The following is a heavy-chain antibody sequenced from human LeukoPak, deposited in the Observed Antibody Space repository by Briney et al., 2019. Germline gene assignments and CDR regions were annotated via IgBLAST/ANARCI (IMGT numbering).Heavy chain of an antibody. D-gene: IGHD2-15*01. V-gene: IGHV4-59*01. Sequence: SETPSLTCTVSGGSISSYYWSWIRQPPGKGLEWIGYIYYSGSTNYNPSLKSRVTISVDTSKNQFSLKLSSVTAADTAVYYCARDRGVCSGGSCYSRFYYGMDVWGQGTTVTVSS. J-gene: IGHJ6*02. CDR3: ARDRGVCSGGSCYSRFYYGMDV. CDR2: IYYSGST. CDR1: GGSISSYY.